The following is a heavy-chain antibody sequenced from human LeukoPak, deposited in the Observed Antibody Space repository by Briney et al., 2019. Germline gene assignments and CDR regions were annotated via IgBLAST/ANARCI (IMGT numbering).Heavy chain of an antibody. D-gene: IGHD4-11*01. CDR3: ARSVPDYTRFDY. J-gene: IGHJ4*02. Sequence: GGSLRLSCVASGFTFSDYAMNWVRQAPGKGLEWVSTFKTKYNQVYYAESVRGRFTISTDNSKSTVYLQMNSLRAEDTALYYCARSVPDYTRFDYWGQGALVTVSS. CDR2: FKTKYNQV. V-gene: IGHV3-23*05. CDR1: GFTFSDYA.